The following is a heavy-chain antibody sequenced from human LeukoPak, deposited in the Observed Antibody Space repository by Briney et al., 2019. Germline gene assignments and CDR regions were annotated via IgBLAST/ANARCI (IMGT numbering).Heavy chain of an antibody. CDR1: GYTFTSYG. J-gene: IGHJ6*02. Sequence: ASVKVSCKASGYTFTSYGISWVRQAPGQGLEWMGWISPYNGNTNYAQKLQGRVTMTTDTSTSTAYMELRSLRSDDTAVYYCARARLYYDILTGYYGPPYGMGVWGQGTTVTVSS. CDR3: ARARLYYDILTGYYGPPYGMGV. D-gene: IGHD3-9*01. V-gene: IGHV1-18*01. CDR2: ISPYNGNT.